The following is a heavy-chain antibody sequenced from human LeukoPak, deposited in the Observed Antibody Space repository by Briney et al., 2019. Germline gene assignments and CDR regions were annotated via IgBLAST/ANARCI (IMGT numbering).Heavy chain of an antibody. CDR3: ARGGGDSYGLNWFDP. D-gene: IGHD5-18*01. Sequence: PSETLSLTCTVSGGSISSSSYYWGWIRQPPGKGLEWIGSIYYSGSTCYNPSLKSRVTISVDTSKNQFSLKLSSVTAADTAVYYCARGGGDSYGLNWFDPWGQGTLVTVSS. CDR1: GGSISSSSYY. V-gene: IGHV4-39*07. J-gene: IGHJ5*02. CDR2: IYYSGST.